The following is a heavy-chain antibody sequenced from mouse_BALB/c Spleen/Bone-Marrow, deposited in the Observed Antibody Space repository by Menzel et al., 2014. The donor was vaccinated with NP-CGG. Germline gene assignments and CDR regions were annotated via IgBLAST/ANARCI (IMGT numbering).Heavy chain of an antibody. CDR1: GFTFTDYY. J-gene: IGHJ1*01. CDR3: AREIINDYHWYFGV. Sequence: EVHLEQSGGGLVQPGGSLRLSCATSGFTFTDYYMSWVRQPPGKALEWLGFIRNKANGYTTEYSASVKGRFTISRDNSQSILYLQMDTLRAKNSATYYCAREIINDYHWYFGVCGARATLSVSS. D-gene: IGHD2-4*01. V-gene: IGHV7-3*02. CDR2: IRNKANGYTT.